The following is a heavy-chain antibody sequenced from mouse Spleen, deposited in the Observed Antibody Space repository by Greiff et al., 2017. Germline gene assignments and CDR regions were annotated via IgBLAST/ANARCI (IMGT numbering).Heavy chain of an antibody. CDR2: ISYDGSN. CDR1: GYSITSGYY. D-gene: IGHD2-1*01. J-gene: IGHJ3*01. V-gene: IGHV3-6*01. CDR3: ARDNGNYEFAY. Sequence: ESGPGLVKPSQSLSLTCSVTGYSITSGYYWNWIRQFPGNKLEWMGYISYDGSNNYNPSLKNRISITRDTSKNQFFLKLNSVTTEDTATYYCARDNGNYEFAYWGQGTLVTVSA.